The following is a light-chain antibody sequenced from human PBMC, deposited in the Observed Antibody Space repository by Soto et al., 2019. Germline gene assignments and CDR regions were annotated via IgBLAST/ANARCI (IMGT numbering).Light chain of an antibody. J-gene: IGLJ1*01. CDR1: SSNIGAGYD. Sequence: QSVLTQPPSVSGAPVQTVTISCTGSSSNIGAGYDVQWYQQLPGTAPKILMYGNSNRPSGVPDRFSGSKSVTSASLAITGLQAEDEADYYCQSYDSSLTALYVFGIGTKVTVL. V-gene: IGLV1-40*01. CDR2: GNS. CDR3: QSYDSSLTALYV.